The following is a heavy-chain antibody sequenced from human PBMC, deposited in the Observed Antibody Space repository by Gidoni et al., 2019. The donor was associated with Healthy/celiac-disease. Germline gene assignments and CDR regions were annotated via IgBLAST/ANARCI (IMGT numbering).Heavy chain of an antibody. V-gene: IGHV3-43*02. CDR1: GFPFDDYA. CDR2: ISGDGGST. CDR3: AKDKYSSSRYGMDV. D-gene: IGHD6-13*01. Sequence: VQLVESGGGVVQPGGSLILSCAASGFPFDDYAMHWVRQAPGKGLEWVSLISGDGGSTYYADSVKGRFTISRDNSKNSLYLQMNSLRTEDTALYYCAKDKYSSSRYGMDVWGQGTTVTVSS. J-gene: IGHJ6*02.